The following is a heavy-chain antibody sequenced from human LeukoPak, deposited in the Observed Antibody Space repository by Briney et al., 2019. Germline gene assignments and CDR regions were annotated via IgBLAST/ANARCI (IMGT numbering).Heavy chain of an antibody. D-gene: IGHD4-17*01. CDR1: GITFSNYN. CDR3: ARDASYTVTTFAQ. V-gene: IGHV3-21*01. Sequence: EPGGSLRLSCAAPGITFSNYNMNWVRQAPGKGLEWISSITSSSSYTFYADSVKGRFTISRDNAKNSLYLQMNSLRVEDTAIYYCARDASYTVTTFAQWGQGTLVTVSS. J-gene: IGHJ4*02. CDR2: ITSSSSYT.